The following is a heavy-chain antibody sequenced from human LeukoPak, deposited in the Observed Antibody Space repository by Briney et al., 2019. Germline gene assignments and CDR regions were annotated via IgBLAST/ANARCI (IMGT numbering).Heavy chain of an antibody. V-gene: IGHV1-2*02. CDR3: ARGPIVASGTVDY. J-gene: IGHJ4*02. D-gene: IGHD6-13*01. Sequence: NFQGRVTMTRDTSISTAYMVLSSLRSDDTAVYYCARGPIVASGTVDYWGQGTLVTVSS.